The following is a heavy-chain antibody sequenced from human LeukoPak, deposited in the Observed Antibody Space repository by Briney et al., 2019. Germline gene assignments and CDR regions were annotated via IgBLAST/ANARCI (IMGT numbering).Heavy chain of an antibody. CDR2: ISYDGSNK. CDR1: GFTFSSYA. D-gene: IGHD5-12*01. J-gene: IGHJ4*02. Sequence: GRSLRLSCAASGFTFSSYAMHWVRQAPGKGLEWVAVISYDGSNKYYADSVKGRFTISRDNSKNTLYLQMNSLRAEDTAVYYCARDGSGYDREVADYWGQGTLVTVSS. V-gene: IGHV3-30-3*01. CDR3: ARDGSGYDREVADY.